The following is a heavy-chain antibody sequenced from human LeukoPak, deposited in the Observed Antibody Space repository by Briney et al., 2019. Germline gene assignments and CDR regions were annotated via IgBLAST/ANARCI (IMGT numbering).Heavy chain of an antibody. J-gene: IGHJ3*02. CDR2: IYYSGST. Sequence: PSETLSLTCTVSGGSISSGDYYWSWIRQPPGKGLEWIGYIYYSGSTYYNPSLKSRVTISVDTSKNQFSLKLSSVTAADTAVYYCASPRGITGTTPFLHAFDIWGQGTMVTVSS. CDR1: GGSISSGDYY. D-gene: IGHD1-20*01. CDR3: ASPRGITGTTPFLHAFDI. V-gene: IGHV4-30-4*01.